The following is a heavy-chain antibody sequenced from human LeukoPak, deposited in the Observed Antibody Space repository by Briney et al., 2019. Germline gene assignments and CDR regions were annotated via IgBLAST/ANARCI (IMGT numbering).Heavy chain of an antibody. Sequence: GGSLRLSCAASGFTFSSYAMSWVRQAPGKGLEWVSSISGSGGSTYYADSMKGRFTISRDNPKNTLYLQMNSLRAEDTAIYICAKLSDGSGLPYYFDSWGQGTLVTVS. V-gene: IGHV3-23*01. J-gene: IGHJ4*02. CDR2: ISGSGGST. CDR1: GFTFSSYA. CDR3: AKLSDGSGLPYYFDS. D-gene: IGHD3-10*01.